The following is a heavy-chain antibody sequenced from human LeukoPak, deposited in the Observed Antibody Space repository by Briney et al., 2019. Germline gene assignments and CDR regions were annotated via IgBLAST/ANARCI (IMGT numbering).Heavy chain of an antibody. CDR1: GYSISSGYY. Sequence: PSETLSLTCTVSGYSISSGYYWGWIRQPPGKGLEWIGSIYYSGSTYYNPSLKSRVTISVDTSKNQFSLKLSSVTAADTAVYYCARRRDYYDSGSYRGYIDYWGQGTLVTVSS. D-gene: IGHD3-10*01. CDR3: ARRRDYYDSGSYRGYIDY. J-gene: IGHJ4*02. V-gene: IGHV4-38-2*02. CDR2: IYYSGST.